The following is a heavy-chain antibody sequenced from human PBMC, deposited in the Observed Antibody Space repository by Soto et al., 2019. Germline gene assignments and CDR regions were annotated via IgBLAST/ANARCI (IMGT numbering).Heavy chain of an antibody. J-gene: IGHJ1*01. CDR2: IKQDGSEK. CDR3: ARYASGHYLLAY. V-gene: IGHV3-7*01. CDR1: GGTFSNYW. D-gene: IGHD3-22*01. Sequence: AGGSLRLSCVASGGTFSNYWMSGGRQAPGKGLEWVANIKQDGSEKFSVDSEKGRFTISRDNTKNSVYLQMNSLRAEDTAVYYCARYASGHYLLAYRGQRSMVLVSS.